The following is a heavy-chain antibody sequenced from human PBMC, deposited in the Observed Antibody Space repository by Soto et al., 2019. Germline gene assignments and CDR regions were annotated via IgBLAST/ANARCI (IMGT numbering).Heavy chain of an antibody. Sequence: QVQLVESGGGVVQPGRSLRLSCAASGFTFSSYGMHWVRQAPGKGLEWVAVISYDGSNKYYAHSVKGRFTISRDNSKNTLYLQMNSLRAEDTAVYYCAKAATFVAAAGSDYWGQGTLVTVSS. J-gene: IGHJ4*02. CDR1: GFTFSSYG. CDR3: AKAATFVAAAGSDY. V-gene: IGHV3-30*18. CDR2: ISYDGSNK. D-gene: IGHD6-13*01.